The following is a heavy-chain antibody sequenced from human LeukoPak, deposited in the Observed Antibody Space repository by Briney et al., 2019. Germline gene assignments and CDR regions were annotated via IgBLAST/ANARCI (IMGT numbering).Heavy chain of an antibody. J-gene: IGHJ6*02. CDR2: ISTRGSAI. CDR3: ARGVYFVYGSDGLRDYYGMDV. CDR1: GFTFSDYY. V-gene: IGHV3-11*01. Sequence: PGGSLRLSCAASGFTFSDYYMSWIRQAPGKGLEWVSYISTRGSAIYYVDSVKGRFTISRDNAKNSLYLQMNSLRAEDTAVYYCARGVYFVYGSDGLRDYYGMDVWGQGTTVTVSS. D-gene: IGHD3-16*01.